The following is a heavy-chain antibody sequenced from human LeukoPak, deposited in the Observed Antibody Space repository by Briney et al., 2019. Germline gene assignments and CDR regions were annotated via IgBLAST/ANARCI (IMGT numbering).Heavy chain of an antibody. CDR2: IKQDGSEK. D-gene: IGHD5-24*01. CDR1: GGPFSDYY. J-gene: IGHJ2*01. CDR3: ARGRGDAGNWYFDL. Sequence: ETLSLTCAVYGGPFSDYYWSWIRQPPGKGLEWVANIKQDGSEKYYVDSVRGRFTISRDNAKNSLYLEMNSLRAEDTAVYYCARGRGDAGNWYFDLWGRGTLVTVSS. V-gene: IGHV3-7*03.